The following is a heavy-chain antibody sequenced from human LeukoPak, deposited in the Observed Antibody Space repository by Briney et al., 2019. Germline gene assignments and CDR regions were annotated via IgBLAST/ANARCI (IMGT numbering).Heavy chain of an antibody. CDR1: GFTFSGSA. CDR2: IRSKANSYAT. CDR3: TRDSGSYFH. V-gene: IGHV3-73*01. Sequence: GGSLRLSCAASGFTFSGSAMHWVRQDSGKGLEWVGRIRSKANSYATAYAASVKGRFTISRDDSKNTAYLQMNSLKTEDTAVYYCTRDSGSYFHWGQGTLVTVSS. D-gene: IGHD1-26*01. J-gene: IGHJ4*02.